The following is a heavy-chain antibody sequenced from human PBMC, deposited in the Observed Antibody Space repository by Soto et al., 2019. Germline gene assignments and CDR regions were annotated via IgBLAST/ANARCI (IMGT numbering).Heavy chain of an antibody. CDR1: GFMFSSYW. D-gene: IGHD3-9*01. Sequence: HPGGSLRLSCAASGFMFSSYWMTWVRQSPGKGLEWVAMIKDDGTEQYYVDSVKGRFTISRDNAENSLYLQMDRLRAEDTAVYYCVTDSGSEILTGYQHFGSWGQGTQVTVSS. J-gene: IGHJ4*02. CDR3: VTDSGSEILTGYQHFGS. CDR2: IKDDGTEQ. V-gene: IGHV3-7*03.